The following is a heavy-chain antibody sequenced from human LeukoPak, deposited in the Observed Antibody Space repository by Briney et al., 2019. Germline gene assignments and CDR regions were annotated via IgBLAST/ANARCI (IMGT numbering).Heavy chain of an antibody. D-gene: IGHD5-18*01. CDR3: ATGYTYEYSLY. CDR1: GDTVTGFS. Sequence: VASVKVSCKVSGDTVTGFSIHWARQAPGHGLEWMGGFDPEDGARIFAQKFQGRVTMTEDTSTDTAYMDLSSLRSEDTAVYYCATGYTYEYSLYWGQGTLVTVSS. V-gene: IGHV1-24*01. J-gene: IGHJ4*02. CDR2: FDPEDGAR.